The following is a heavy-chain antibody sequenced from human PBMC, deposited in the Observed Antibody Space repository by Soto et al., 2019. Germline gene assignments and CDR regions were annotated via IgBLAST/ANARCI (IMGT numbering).Heavy chain of an antibody. CDR1: GGSISSSSYY. CDR3: ARRRKDIVVVPAAKVYYYYMDV. D-gene: IGHD2-2*01. J-gene: IGHJ6*03. CDR2: IYYSGST. Sequence: PSETLSLTCTVSGGSISSSSYYWGWIRQPPGKGLEWIGSIYYSGSTYYSPSLKSRVTISVDTSKNQFSLKLSSVTAADTAVYYCARRRKDIVVVPAAKVYYYYMDVWGKGTTVTVSS. V-gene: IGHV4-39*01.